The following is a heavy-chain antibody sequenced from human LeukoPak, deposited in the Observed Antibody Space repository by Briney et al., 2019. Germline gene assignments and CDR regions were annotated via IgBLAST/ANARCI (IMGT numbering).Heavy chain of an antibody. Sequence: WASVKVSCKASGYTFTGYYMHWVRQAPGQGLEWMGWINPNSGGTNYAQKFQGWVTMTRDTSISTAYMELSRLRSDDTAVYYCARAHPGIVEYFQHWGQGTLVTVSS. CDR3: ARAHPGIVEYFQH. J-gene: IGHJ1*01. CDR1: GYTFTGYY. CDR2: INPNSGGT. D-gene: IGHD1-26*01. V-gene: IGHV1-2*04.